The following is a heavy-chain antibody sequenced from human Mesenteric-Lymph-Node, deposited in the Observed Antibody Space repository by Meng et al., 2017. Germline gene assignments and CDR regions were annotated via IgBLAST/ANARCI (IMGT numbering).Heavy chain of an antibody. CDR1: GGSFSGYY. CDR3: YTMVRGVPPDFDY. D-gene: IGHD3-10*01. V-gene: IGHV4-34*03. CDR2: IYYSGST. J-gene: IGHJ4*02. Sequence: SETLSLTCAVYGGSFSGYYWSWIRQPPGKGLEWIGSIYYSGSTYYNPSLKSRVTISVDTSKNQFSLKLSSVTAADTAVYYCYTMVRGVPPDFDYWGQGTLVTVSS.